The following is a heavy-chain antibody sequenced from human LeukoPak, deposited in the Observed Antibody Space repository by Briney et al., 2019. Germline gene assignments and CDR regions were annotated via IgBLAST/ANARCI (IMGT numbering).Heavy chain of an antibody. CDR3: AGAYSYGYESLWYMDV. CDR1: GFTFSSYE. D-gene: IGHD5-18*01. V-gene: IGHV3-48*03. Sequence: GGSLRLSCAASGFTFSSYEMNWVRQAPGKGLEWVSYISSSGSTIYYADSVKGRFTISRDNAKNSLYLQMNSLRAEDTAVYYCAGAYSYGYESLWYMDVWGKGTTVTISS. J-gene: IGHJ6*03. CDR2: ISSSGSTI.